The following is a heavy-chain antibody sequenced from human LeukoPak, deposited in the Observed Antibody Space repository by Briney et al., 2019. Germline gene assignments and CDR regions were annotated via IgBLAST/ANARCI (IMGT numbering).Heavy chain of an antibody. V-gene: IGHV3-23*01. Sequence: GGSLILSCAASGFPFSGFAMSWVRRTPGKGLEWISGISGSGDNTLYADSVKGRFTISRDNSKNTLYLEMNSLRAEDTAIYYCAKMKGHPLPKYYMDVWGQGTTVTVSS. J-gene: IGHJ6*01. CDR2: ISGSGDNT. D-gene: IGHD1-26*01. CDR3: AKMKGHPLPKYYMDV. CDR1: GFPFSGFA.